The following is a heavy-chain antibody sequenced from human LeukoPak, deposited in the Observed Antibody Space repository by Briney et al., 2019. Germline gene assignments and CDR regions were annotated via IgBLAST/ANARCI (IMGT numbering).Heavy chain of an antibody. V-gene: IGHV1-2*02. CDR3: ARPAAGANWFDP. CDR2: INPNSGGT. J-gene: IGHJ5*02. D-gene: IGHD6-13*01. CDR1: GYTFTGYY. Sequence: ASVKVSCKASGYTFTGYYMHWVRQAPGQGLEWMGWINPNSGGTSYAQKFQGRVTMTRDTSISTAYMELSRLRSDDTAVYYCARPAAGANWFDPWGQGTLVTVSS.